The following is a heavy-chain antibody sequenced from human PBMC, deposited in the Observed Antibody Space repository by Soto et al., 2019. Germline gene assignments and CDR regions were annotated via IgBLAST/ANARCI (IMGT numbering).Heavy chain of an antibody. V-gene: IGHV1-2*04. CDR1: GYTFTGYY. D-gene: IGHD6-13*01. CDR2: INPNSGGT. Sequence: QVQLVQSGAEVKKPGASVKVSCKASGYTFTGYYMHWVRQAPGQGLEWMGWINPNSGGTNYAQKFQGWVTMTRDTFISTAYMELSRLRSSDTAVYYCARDQSWYDWDAFDIWGQGTMVTVSS. J-gene: IGHJ3*02. CDR3: ARDQSWYDWDAFDI.